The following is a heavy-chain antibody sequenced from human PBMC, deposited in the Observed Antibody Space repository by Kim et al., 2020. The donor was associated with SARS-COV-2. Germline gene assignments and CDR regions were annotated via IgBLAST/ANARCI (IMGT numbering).Heavy chain of an antibody. J-gene: IGHJ4*02. CDR1: GFTFSSYG. V-gene: IGHV3-33*01. Sequence: GGSLRLSCAASGFTFSSYGMHWVRQAPGKGLEWVAVIWYDGSNKYYADSVKGRFTISRDNSKNTLYLQMNSLRAEDTAVYYCARERKAYCSSTSCYTFDYWGQGTLVTVSS. D-gene: IGHD2-2*02. CDR2: IWYDGSNK. CDR3: ARERKAYCSSTSCYTFDY.